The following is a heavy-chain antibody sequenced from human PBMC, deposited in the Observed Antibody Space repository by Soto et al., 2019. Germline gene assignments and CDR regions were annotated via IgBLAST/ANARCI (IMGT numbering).Heavy chain of an antibody. CDR1: GGSISSYY. V-gene: IGHV4-59*12. CDR3: ASRTIAAHNYYYMDV. J-gene: IGHJ6*03. Sequence: SETLSLTCTVSGGSISSYYWSWIRQPPGKGLEWIGYIYYSGSTNYNPSLKSRVTISVDTSKNQFSLKLSSVTAADTAVYYCASRTIAAHNYYYMDVWGKGTTVTVSS. CDR2: IYYSGST. D-gene: IGHD6-6*01.